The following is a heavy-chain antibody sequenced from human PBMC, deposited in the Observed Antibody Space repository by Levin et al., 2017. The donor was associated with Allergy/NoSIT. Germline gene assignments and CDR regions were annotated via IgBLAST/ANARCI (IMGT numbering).Heavy chain of an antibody. V-gene: IGHV4-34*01. CDR2: INHSGST. D-gene: IGHD3-16*02. CDR1: GGSFSGYY. CDR3: ARGGAGRVRAGIMITFGGVITN. J-gene: IGHJ4*02. Sequence: RTSETLSLTCAVYGGSFSGYYWSWIRQPPGKGLEWIGEINHSGSTNYNPSLKSRVTISVDTSKNKFSLKLSYVTAADTAVYYCARGGAGRVRAGIMITFGGVITNWGQGTLVTVSS.